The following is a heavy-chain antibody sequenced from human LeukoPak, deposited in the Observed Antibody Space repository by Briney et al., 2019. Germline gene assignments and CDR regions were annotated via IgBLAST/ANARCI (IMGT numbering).Heavy chain of an antibody. J-gene: IGHJ4*02. CDR2: TYYRSKWYN. CDR3: ARETHFVWGGTGWYGVFDL. CDR1: GDSVPTNSAI. V-gene: IGHV6-1*01. Sequence: SQTLSLTCAISGDSVPTNSAIWTWIRQSPSRGLECLGRTYYRSKWYNDYAVSVGSRITINPDTSKNQFSLHLTSVTPEDTAVYYCARETHFVWGGTGWYGVFDLWGQGTLVTVSS. D-gene: IGHD6-19*01.